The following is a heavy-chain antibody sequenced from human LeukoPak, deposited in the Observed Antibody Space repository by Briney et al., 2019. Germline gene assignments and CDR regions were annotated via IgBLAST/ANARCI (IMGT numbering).Heavy chain of an antibody. D-gene: IGHD1-7*01. CDR3: ALRTGTLPYYFDY. Sequence: ASVTVSCKASGYTFTSYGISWVRQAPGQGLEWMGWISAYNGNTNYAQKLQGRVTMTTDTSTSTVYMELRSLRSDDTAVYYCALRTGTLPYYFDYWGQGTLVTVSS. V-gene: IGHV1-18*01. CDR1: GYTFTSYG. J-gene: IGHJ4*02. CDR2: ISAYNGNT.